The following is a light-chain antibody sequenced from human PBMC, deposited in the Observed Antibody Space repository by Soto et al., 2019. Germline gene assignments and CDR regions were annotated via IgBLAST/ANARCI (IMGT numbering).Light chain of an antibody. Sequence: DIVMTQSPDSLAVSLGERATINCKSSQSVLYSSNNKNYLAWYQQKPGHPPRLLIYWASTRESGVPDRFSGGGSGTEFTLTISSLQAEDVAVSYCQQYYSSPYTFGQGTKLESK. J-gene: IGKJ2*01. CDR3: QQYYSSPYT. V-gene: IGKV4-1*01. CDR2: WAS. CDR1: QSVLYSSNNKNY.